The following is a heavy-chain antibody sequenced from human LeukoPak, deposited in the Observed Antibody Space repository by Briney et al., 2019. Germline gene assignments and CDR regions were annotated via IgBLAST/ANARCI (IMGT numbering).Heavy chain of an antibody. CDR2: ISASGGST. CDR3: AKVRYSGSYYGYFEY. V-gene: IGHV3-23*01. Sequence: GGSLRLSCAASGFTFSSSAMSWVRQVPGKGLEWVSGISASGGSTNYADSVRGRFTISRGNSKNTLYVQMNSLRAEDTAVYYCAKVRYSGSYYGYFEYWGQGTLVTVSS. CDR1: GFTFSSSA. D-gene: IGHD1-26*01. J-gene: IGHJ4*02.